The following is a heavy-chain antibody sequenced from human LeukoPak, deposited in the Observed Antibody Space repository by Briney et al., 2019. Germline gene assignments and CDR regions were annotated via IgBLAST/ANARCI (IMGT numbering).Heavy chain of an antibody. Sequence: GGSLRLSCAASGFTFSSYGMHWVRQAPGKGLEWVAVISYDGSNKYYADSVKGRFTISRDNSKNTLYLQMNSLRAEDTAVYYCARGLAVAGNCMDVWGQGTTVTVSS. J-gene: IGHJ6*02. CDR1: GFTFSSYG. CDR3: ARGLAVAGNCMDV. D-gene: IGHD6-19*01. CDR2: ISYDGSNK. V-gene: IGHV3-30*03.